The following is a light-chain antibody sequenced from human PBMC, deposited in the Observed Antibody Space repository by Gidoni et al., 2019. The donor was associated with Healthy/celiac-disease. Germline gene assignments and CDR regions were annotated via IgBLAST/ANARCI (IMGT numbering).Light chain of an antibody. Sequence: SSELTQDPAVSVALGQTVGITCQGDSLRSYYASWYQQKPGQAPVLVIYGKNNRPSGIPDRFSGSSSGNTASLTITGAQAEDEADYYCNSRDSSGNPYVVFGGGTKLTVL. J-gene: IGLJ2*01. V-gene: IGLV3-19*01. CDR3: NSRDSSGNPYVV. CDR2: GKN. CDR1: SLRSYY.